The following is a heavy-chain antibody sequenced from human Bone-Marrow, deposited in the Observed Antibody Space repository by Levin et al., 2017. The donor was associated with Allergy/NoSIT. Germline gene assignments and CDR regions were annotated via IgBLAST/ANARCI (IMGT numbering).Heavy chain of an antibody. CDR3: ATGLREAGFDY. Sequence: KAGGSLRLSCAASGFTFSGSAMNWVRQAPGKGLEWVSSISTSGTYIFYTDSVKGRFTISRDNTKNSLYLQMNSLRAEDTAIYYCATGLREAGFDYWGQGTLVTVSS. CDR1: GFTFSGSA. V-gene: IGHV3-21*01. D-gene: IGHD2-15*01. J-gene: IGHJ4*02. CDR2: ISTSGTYI.